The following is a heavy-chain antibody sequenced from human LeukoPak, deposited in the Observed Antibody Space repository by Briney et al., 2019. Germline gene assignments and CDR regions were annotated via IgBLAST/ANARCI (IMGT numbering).Heavy chain of an antibody. CDR2: ISDSGGST. Sequence: QSGGSLRLSCAASGFTFSSYAMSWVRQAPGKRLEWVSAISDSGGSTYYADSVKGRFTISRDNSKNTLYLQMNSLRAEDTAVYYCAKGYSSSWRYNWFDPWGQGTLVTVSS. CDR1: GFTFSSYA. J-gene: IGHJ5*02. V-gene: IGHV3-23*01. D-gene: IGHD6-13*01. CDR3: AKGYSSSWRYNWFDP.